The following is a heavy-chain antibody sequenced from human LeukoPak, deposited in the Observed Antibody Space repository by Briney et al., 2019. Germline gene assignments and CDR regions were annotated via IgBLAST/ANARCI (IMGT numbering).Heavy chain of an antibody. CDR1: GYTFTSYY. D-gene: IGHD2/OR15-2a*01. V-gene: IGHV1-46*01. CDR3: ATVPLSTTWFEP. J-gene: IGHJ5*02. Sequence: ASVKVSCKASGYTFTSYYIHWVRQAPGQGLEWMGIINPSGGSTTYAQKFQGRVTMTEDTSTDTAYMELSSLRSEDTAVYYCATVPLSTTWFEPWGQGTLVTVSS. CDR2: INPSGGST.